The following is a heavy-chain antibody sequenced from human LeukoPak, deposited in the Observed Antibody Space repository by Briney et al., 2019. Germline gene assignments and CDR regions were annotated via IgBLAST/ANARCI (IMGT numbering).Heavy chain of an antibody. CDR1: GGTFSSYA. D-gene: IGHD6-19*01. Sequence: ASVTVSCKASGGTFSSYAISWVRQAPGQGLEWMGRIIPILGIANYAQKFQGRVTITADKSTSTAYMELSSLRSEDTAVYYCASSIAVAGPIDYWGQGTLVTVSS. J-gene: IGHJ4*02. CDR3: ASSIAVAGPIDY. CDR2: IIPILGIA. V-gene: IGHV1-69*04.